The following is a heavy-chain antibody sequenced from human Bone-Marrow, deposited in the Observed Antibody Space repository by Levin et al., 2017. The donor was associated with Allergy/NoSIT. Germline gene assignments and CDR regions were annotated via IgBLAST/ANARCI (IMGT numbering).Heavy chain of an antibody. Sequence: LSLTCAASGVTFSTYWMHWVRQVPGKGLMWVARINGDGSYTSYAASVKGRFAISRDNAKNTTSLQMNSLRADDTALYYCVRDVAAAGTVFDYWGQGTLVTVSS. J-gene: IGHJ4*02. CDR2: INGDGSYT. V-gene: IGHV3-74*01. CDR1: GVTFSTYW. D-gene: IGHD6-13*01. CDR3: VRDVAAAGTVFDY.